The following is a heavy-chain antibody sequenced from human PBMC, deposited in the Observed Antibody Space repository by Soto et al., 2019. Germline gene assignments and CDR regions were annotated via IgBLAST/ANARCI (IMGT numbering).Heavy chain of an antibody. V-gene: IGHV3-13*01. D-gene: IGHD2-15*01. CDR2: IGTAGDT. Sequence: GVSLRLPWYASRFTFTGFDMHWVRQPTGKGLEWVSTIGTAGDTYYAVSVEGRFTISRDNAKNSLSLQMNSLRAGDTAVYFCARGQEVGAHFFDSWGQGTEVTV. CDR1: RFTFTGFD. J-gene: IGHJ4*02. CDR3: ARGQEVGAHFFDS.